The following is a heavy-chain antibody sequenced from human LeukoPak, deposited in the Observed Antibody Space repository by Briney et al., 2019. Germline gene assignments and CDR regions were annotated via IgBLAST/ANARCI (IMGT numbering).Heavy chain of an antibody. D-gene: IGHD6-13*01. Sequence: GESLKISCKGSGYSFTSYWTGWVRQMPGKGLEWMGIIYPGDSDTRYSPSFQGQVTISADKSISTAYLQWSSLKASDTAMYYCARIGGSSSPYYYYYGMDVWGQGTTVTVSS. J-gene: IGHJ6*02. CDR1: GYSFTSYW. V-gene: IGHV5-51*01. CDR2: IYPGDSDT. CDR3: ARIGGSSSPYYYYYGMDV.